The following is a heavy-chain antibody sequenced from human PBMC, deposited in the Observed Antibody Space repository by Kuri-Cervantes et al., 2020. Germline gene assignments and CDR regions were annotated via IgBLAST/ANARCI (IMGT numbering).Heavy chain of an antibody. Sequence: SVKVSCKASVGTFSSYAISWVRQAPGQGREWMGGIIPIFGTANYGQKFQGRVTITPDKSTSTAYMELSSLRSEDTAVYYCARGYSYGWSYYYMDVWGKGTTVTVSS. CDR2: IIPIFGTA. J-gene: IGHJ6*03. CDR3: ARGYSYGWSYYYMDV. V-gene: IGHV1-69*06. D-gene: IGHD5-18*01. CDR1: VGTFSSYA.